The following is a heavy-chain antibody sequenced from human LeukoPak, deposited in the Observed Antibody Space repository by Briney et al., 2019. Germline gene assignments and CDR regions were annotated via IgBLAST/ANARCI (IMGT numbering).Heavy chain of an antibody. CDR1: GYTFTSYG. CDR2: ISAYNGNT. D-gene: IGHD2-15*01. V-gene: IGHV1-18*01. Sequence: ASVKVSCKASGYTFTSYGISWVRQAPGQGLEWMGWISAYNGNTSYAQKLQGRVTMTTDTSTSTAYMELRSLRADDTAVYYCARVPAARCDGSPCYPIFDLWGQGSLVTVSS. J-gene: IGHJ4*02. CDR3: ARVPAARCDGSPCYPIFDL.